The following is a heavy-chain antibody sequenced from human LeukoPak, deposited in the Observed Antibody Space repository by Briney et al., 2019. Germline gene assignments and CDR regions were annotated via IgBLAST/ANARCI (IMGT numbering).Heavy chain of an antibody. CDR2: IYYSGST. D-gene: IGHD3-10*01. Sequence: PSETLSLTCTVSGGSVSSGSYYWSWIRQPPGKGLEWIGYIYYSGSTNYNPSLKSRVTISVDTSKNQFSLKLSSVTAADTAVYYCARGPRPPPPFHYYYGSGSSNYYYYGMDVWGQGTTVTVSS. V-gene: IGHV4-61*01. CDR3: ARGPRPPPPFHYYYGSGSSNYYYYGMDV. J-gene: IGHJ6*02. CDR1: GGSVSSGSYY.